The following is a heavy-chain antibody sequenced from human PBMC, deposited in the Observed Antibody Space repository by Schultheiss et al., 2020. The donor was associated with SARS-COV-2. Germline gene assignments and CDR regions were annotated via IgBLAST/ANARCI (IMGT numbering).Heavy chain of an antibody. CDR2: IYTSGNT. Sequence: SETLSLTCTVSGGSISSYYWSWIRQPPGKGLEWIGSIYTSGNTGYNPSLKSRVTISVDTSKNQFSLKLSSVTAADTAVYYCARVTIYVPFDYWGQGTLVTVSS. CDR3: ARVTIYVPFDY. V-gene: IGHV4-4*07. CDR1: GGSISSYY. D-gene: IGHD5/OR15-5a*01. J-gene: IGHJ4*02.